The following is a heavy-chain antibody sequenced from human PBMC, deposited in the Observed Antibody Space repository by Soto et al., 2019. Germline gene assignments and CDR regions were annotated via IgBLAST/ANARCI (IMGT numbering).Heavy chain of an antibody. V-gene: IGHV3-64*01. J-gene: IGHJ6*03. CDR1: GFTLSGFA. CDR2: ISSNGVGT. CDR3: ARRARPDFYYMDV. Sequence: EVQLAESGGGLAQPGGSLSLSCPASGFTLSGFAMDGVRQAPGKGLEYVSGISSNGVGTYYANSVQGRFTISRDNSKNTVYLQMGSLRPEDMAVYYCARRARPDFYYMDVWGKGTTVTVS. D-gene: IGHD6-6*01.